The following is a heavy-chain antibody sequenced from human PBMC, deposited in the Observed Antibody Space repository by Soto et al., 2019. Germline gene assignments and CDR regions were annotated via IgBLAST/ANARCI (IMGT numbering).Heavy chain of an antibody. CDR2: IYWDDAK. Sequence: QITLKESGPTLVKPTQTLTLTCTFSGFSLSTSGVGVGWIRQPPGKALEWLALIYWDDAKHYSPSLKSRLTIPKDPPKNPLVLIMTNMDPVDTATYYCAHKGGGDRILDYWGQGTLVTVSS. J-gene: IGHJ4*02. D-gene: IGHD3-16*01. V-gene: IGHV2-5*02. CDR1: GFSLSTSGVG. CDR3: AHKGGGDRILDY.